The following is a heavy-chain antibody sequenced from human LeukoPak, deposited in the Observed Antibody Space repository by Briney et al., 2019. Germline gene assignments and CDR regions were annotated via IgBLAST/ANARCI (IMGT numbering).Heavy chain of an antibody. CDR1: GVSISSSSNF. J-gene: IGHJ5*02. CDR2: IYYSGST. CDR3: SESRRSFDWFDP. D-gene: IGHD3-9*01. V-gene: IGHV4-39*01. Sequence: SETLSLTCTVSGVSISSSSNFWAWIRQPPGEGLEWIGSIYYSGSTYYNPSLNSRVTISVDTSKNQFSLKLSSVTAADTAVYYCSESRRSFDWFDPWGERTLVTVSS.